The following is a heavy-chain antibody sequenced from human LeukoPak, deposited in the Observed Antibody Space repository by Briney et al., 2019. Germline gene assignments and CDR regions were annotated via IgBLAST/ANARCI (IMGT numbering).Heavy chain of an antibody. CDR3: ARDSVVVAAIPYYYGMDV. V-gene: IGHV1-18*01. CDR2: ISAYNGNT. CDR1: GYTFTSYG. Sequence: ASVKVSCKASGYTFTSYGISWVRQAPGQGLEWMGWISAYNGNTNYAQKLQGRVTMTTDTSTSTAYMELRSLRSDDTAVYYCARDSVVVAAIPYYYGMDVWGQGTTVIVSS. D-gene: IGHD2-15*01. J-gene: IGHJ6*02.